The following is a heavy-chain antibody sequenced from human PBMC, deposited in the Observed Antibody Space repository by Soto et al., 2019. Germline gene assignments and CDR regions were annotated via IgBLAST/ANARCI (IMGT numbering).Heavy chain of an antibody. D-gene: IGHD6-13*01. J-gene: IGHJ4*02. Sequence: SETLSLTCTVSGGSISSSSYYWCWILQPPGKGLEWIGSIYYSGSTYYNPYLKSRVTISVDTSKNQFSLKLSSVTAADTTVYYCARRIGLAQAGTFDYWVQATLVTLSS. CDR3: ARRIGLAQAGTFDY. CDR2: IYYSGST. CDR1: GGSISSSSYY. V-gene: IGHV4-39*01.